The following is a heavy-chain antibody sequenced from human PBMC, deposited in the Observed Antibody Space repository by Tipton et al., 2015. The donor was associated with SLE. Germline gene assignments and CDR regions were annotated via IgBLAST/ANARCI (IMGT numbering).Heavy chain of an antibody. CDR3: ARHGAVLGWFDP. V-gene: IGHV4-59*08. CDR2: FYYSGST. J-gene: IGHJ5*02. D-gene: IGHD1-1*01. Sequence: TLSLTCTVSGGSISSYYWSWIRQPPGKGLEWIGYFYYSGSTNYNPSLKSRVTISVDTSKNQFSLKLSSVTAADTAVYYCARHGAVLGWFDPWGQGTLVTVSS. CDR1: GGSISSYY.